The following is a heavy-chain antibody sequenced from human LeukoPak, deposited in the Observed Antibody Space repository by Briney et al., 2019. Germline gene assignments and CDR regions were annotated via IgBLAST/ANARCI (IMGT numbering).Heavy chain of an antibody. Sequence: PSETLSLTCAVYGGSFSGYYWSWIRRPPGKGLEWIGEINHSGSTNYNPSLKSRVTISVDTSKNRFSLKLSSVTAADTAVYYCARDFGGGIYRKFDYWGQGTLVTVSS. CDR3: ARDFGGGIYRKFDY. V-gene: IGHV4-34*01. J-gene: IGHJ4*02. CDR2: INHSGST. D-gene: IGHD1-26*01. CDR1: GGSFSGYY.